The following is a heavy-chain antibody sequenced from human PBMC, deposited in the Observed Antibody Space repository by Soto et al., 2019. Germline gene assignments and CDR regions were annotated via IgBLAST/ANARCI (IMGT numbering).Heavy chain of an antibody. Sequence: SGPTLVNPTQTLTLTCTFSGFSLSTSGMCVSRIRQPPGKALEWLARIDWDDDKYYNTSLKTRLTISKDTSENQVVLTMTSMDPVDTATYYCARMLISTTGKRERKYYFDYWGQGTLVTGSS. CDR1: GFSLSTSGMC. V-gene: IGHV2-70*11. CDR2: IDWDDDK. D-gene: IGHD1-1*01. J-gene: IGHJ4*02. CDR3: ARMLISTTGKRERKYYFDY.